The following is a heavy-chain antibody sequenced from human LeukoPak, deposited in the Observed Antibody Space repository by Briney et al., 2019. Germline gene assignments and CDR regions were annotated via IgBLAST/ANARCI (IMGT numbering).Heavy chain of an antibody. D-gene: IGHD6-19*01. CDR1: GFTFSSYA. J-gene: IGHJ4*02. Sequence: PGGSLRLSCAASGFTFSSYAMSWVRQAPGKGLEWVSAISGSGGSTYYADSVKGRFTISRDNSKSTLYLQMNSLRAEDTAVYYCAKTISGWYYFDYWGQGTLVTVSS. V-gene: IGHV3-23*01. CDR3: AKTISGWYYFDY. CDR2: ISGSGGST.